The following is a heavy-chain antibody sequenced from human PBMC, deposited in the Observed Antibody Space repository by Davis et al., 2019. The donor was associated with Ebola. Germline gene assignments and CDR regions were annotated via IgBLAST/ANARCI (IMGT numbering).Heavy chain of an antibody. V-gene: IGHV4-59*08. CDR2: IYYSGST. CDR3: ARRGTSSWYAGWFDP. D-gene: IGHD6-13*01. J-gene: IGHJ5*02. Sequence: MPSETLSLTCSVSGASISSYYWSWIRQPPGKGLEWIGYIYYSGSTNYNPSLKSRVTISVDMSKNQFSLKLSSVTAADTAMYYCARRGTSSWYAGWFDPWGQGTLVTVSS. CDR1: GASISSYY.